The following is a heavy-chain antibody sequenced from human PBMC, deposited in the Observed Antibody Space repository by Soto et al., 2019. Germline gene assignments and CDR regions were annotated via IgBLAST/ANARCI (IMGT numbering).Heavy chain of an antibody. Sequence: QVQLVQSGAEVKKPGASVKVSCKASGYTFTSYDINWVRQATGQGLEWMGWMNPNSGNTGYAQKFQGRVTMTRNTSISTAYMELSSLRSEYTAVYYCARGNVAARRYYYAMDVWGQGTTVTVSS. D-gene: IGHD6-6*01. CDR2: MNPNSGNT. J-gene: IGHJ6*02. V-gene: IGHV1-8*01. CDR3: ARGNVAARRYYYAMDV. CDR1: GYTFTSYD.